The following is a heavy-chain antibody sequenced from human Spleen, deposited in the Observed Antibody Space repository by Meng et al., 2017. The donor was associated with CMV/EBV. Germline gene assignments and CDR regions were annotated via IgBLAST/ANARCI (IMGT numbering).Heavy chain of an antibody. CDR2: INHSGST. Sequence: QGQLQQGGAGLLKPSETLSLTCAVYGGSFSGYYWSWIRQPPGKGLEWIGEINHSGSTNYNPSLKSRVTISVDTSKNQFSLKLSSVTAADTAVYYCAKGGYDYSYFDYWGQGTLVTVSS. CDR1: GGSFSGYY. CDR3: AKGGYDYSYFDY. V-gene: IGHV4-34*01. D-gene: IGHD5-12*01. J-gene: IGHJ4*02.